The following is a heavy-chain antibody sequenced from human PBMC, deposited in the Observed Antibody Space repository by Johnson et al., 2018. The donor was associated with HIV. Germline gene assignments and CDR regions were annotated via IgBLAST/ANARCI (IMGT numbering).Heavy chain of an antibody. CDR3: ARDGTRYYYDSSGSRGTFDI. CDR2: IGTAGDT. J-gene: IGHJ3*02. Sequence: EVQLVESGGGLVQPGGSLRLSCAASGFTFSSYDMHWVRQATGKGLEWVSAIGTAGDTYYPGSVKGRFTISRDNSKNTLYLQRNSLRAEDTAVYYCARDGTRYYYDSSGSRGTFDIWGQGTMVTVSS. V-gene: IGHV3-13*01. D-gene: IGHD3-22*01. CDR1: GFTFSSYD.